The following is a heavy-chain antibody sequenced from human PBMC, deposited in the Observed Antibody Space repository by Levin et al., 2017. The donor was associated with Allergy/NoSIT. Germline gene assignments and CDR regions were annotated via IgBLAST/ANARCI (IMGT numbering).Heavy chain of an antibody. J-gene: IGHJ6*03. CDR3: VRDRVFGSGSFYSYYMDV. Sequence: GESLKISCAASGFSFSGYAMHWVRQAPGKGLEWVALISYDGTNEYYADSVKGRFTISRDNSKNTLYLQMNSLRAEDTAVYYCVRDRVFGSGSFYSYYMDVWGKGTTVTVSS. CDR1: GFSFSGYA. V-gene: IGHV3-30-3*01. D-gene: IGHD3-10*01. CDR2: ISYDGTNE.